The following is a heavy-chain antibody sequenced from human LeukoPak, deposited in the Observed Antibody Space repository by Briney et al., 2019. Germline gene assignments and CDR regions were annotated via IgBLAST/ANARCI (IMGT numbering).Heavy chain of an antibody. CDR3: AKGLEEYSSSSFDY. CDR2: ISWNSGSI. D-gene: IGHD6-6*01. V-gene: IGHV3-9*01. Sequence: GGSLRLSCAASGFTFDDYAMHWVRQAPGKGLEWVSGISWNSGSIGYADSVKGRFTISRDNSKNTLYLQLNSLRAEDTAVYYCAKGLEEYSSSSFDYWGQGTLVTVSS. CDR1: GFTFDDYA. J-gene: IGHJ4*02.